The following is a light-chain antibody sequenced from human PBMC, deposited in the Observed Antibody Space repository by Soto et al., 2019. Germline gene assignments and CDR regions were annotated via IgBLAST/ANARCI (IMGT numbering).Light chain of an antibody. CDR3: QQYNSYPYS. V-gene: IGKV1-5*03. J-gene: IGKJ2*01. CDR2: KAS. Sequence: DIQMTQSPSTLSASVGDRVTITCRASQSISSWLAWYQQKPGKAPKLLIYKASSLESGVPSRFSGSGSGTEFTLTIDSLQPDDFATYYGQQYNSYPYSFGQGTKLEIK. CDR1: QSISSW.